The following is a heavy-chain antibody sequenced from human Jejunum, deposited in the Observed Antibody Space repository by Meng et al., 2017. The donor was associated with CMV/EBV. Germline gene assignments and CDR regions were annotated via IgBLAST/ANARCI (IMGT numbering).Heavy chain of an antibody. Sequence: QVQLAQSGVEVKTPGDSVKVSCKASGYSFTNYGITWIRQAPGQGLEYMGWISPYNGDTNYGQNFQGRMTMTTDTSTTTAYMELRSLRSDDTALYYCTRDGLQYTEGSSYWGQGTLVTVSS. V-gene: IGHV1-18*01. CDR3: TRDGLQYTEGSSY. D-gene: IGHD3/OR15-3a*01. J-gene: IGHJ4*02. CDR2: ISPYNGDT. CDR1: GYSFTNYG.